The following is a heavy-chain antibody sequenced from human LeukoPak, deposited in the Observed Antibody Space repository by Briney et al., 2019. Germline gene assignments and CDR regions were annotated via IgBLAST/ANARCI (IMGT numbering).Heavy chain of an antibody. CDR2: ISSDGRIT. Sequence: GRSLGLSCAASGFTFSSYGIHWVRQAPGKGLEWVAVISSDGRITYYADSVKGRFTISRDNSKSTMYVQMNSLRTEDTAVYYCTKEGAVTGSMWFDHWGQGTLVTVSS. J-gene: IGHJ5*02. D-gene: IGHD6-19*01. CDR1: GFTFSSYG. V-gene: IGHV3-30*18. CDR3: TKEGAVTGSMWFDH.